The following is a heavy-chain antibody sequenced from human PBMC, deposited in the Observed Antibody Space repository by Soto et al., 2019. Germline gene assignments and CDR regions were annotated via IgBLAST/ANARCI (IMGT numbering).Heavy chain of an antibody. CDR1: GFTFSSYA. V-gene: IGHV3-23*01. Sequence: EVQLLESGGGLVQPGGSLRLSCAASGFTFSSYAMKWVRQAPGKGLEWVSLIGESGTPTYYADSVKGRFTISRDNTGNTLFLEMNSLRAEETDVYYCECYIPGVRYYGMDVWGQGPTVTVSS. CDR2: IGESGTPT. J-gene: IGHJ6*02. CDR3: ECYIPGVRYYGMDV. D-gene: IGHD2-15*01.